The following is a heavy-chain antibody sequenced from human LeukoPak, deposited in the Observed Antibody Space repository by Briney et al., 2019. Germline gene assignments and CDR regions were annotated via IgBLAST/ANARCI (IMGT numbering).Heavy chain of an antibody. J-gene: IGHJ5*01. Sequence: AGRSLRLSCAASGFTFDDYAMHWVRQAPGKGLEWVSGISWNSGSIGYADSVKGRFTISRDNAKNSLYLQMNSLRAEDTALYYCAKDRGIEYSSGWFGYWGQGTLVTVSS. CDR3: AKDRGIEYSSGWFGY. CDR2: ISWNSGSI. V-gene: IGHV3-9*01. D-gene: IGHD6-19*01. CDR1: GFTFDDYA.